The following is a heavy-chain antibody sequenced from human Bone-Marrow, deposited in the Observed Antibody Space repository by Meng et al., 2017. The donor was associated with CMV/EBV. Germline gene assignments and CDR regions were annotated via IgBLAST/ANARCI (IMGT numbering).Heavy chain of an antibody. CDR3: VRAPLGYSSGWYDY. V-gene: IGHV1-69*10. Sequence: SVKVSCKASGGTFSSYAFSWVRQAPGQGLEWMGGIIPILGIANYAQTFQGRVTITADKSTSTAYMELSSLRSEDPSVYYCVRAPLGYSSGWYDYWGQGPLVPVSS. D-gene: IGHD6-19*01. J-gene: IGHJ4*02. CDR2: IIPILGIA. CDR1: GGTFSSYA.